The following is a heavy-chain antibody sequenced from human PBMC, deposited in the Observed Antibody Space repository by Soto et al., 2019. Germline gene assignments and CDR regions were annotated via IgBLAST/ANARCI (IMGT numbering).Heavy chain of an antibody. V-gene: IGHV4-4*07. CDR1: GGSISSYY. CDR3: AIESRTSYDYVWGSYNY. CDR2: IYTSGST. D-gene: IGHD3-16*01. J-gene: IGHJ4*01. Sequence: PSETLSLTCTVSGGSISSYYWSWIRQPAGKGLEGIGRIYTSGSTNNNPSLKSRVTMSVDTSKNKLSLKLSSVTAADTAVYYCAIESRTSYDYVWGSYNYWGHGTLDTDSS.